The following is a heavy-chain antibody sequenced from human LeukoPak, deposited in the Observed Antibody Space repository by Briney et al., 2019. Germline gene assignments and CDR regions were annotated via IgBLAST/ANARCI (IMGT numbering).Heavy chain of an antibody. V-gene: IGHV4-61*02. CDR2: IYTSGST. J-gene: IGHJ5*02. CDR3: ARGGYSYDNWFDP. Sequence: KPSETLSLTCTVSGSSISSGSYYWSWIRQPAGKGLEWIGRIYTSGSTNYNPALKSRVTISVDTSKNQFSLKLSSVTAADTAVYYCARGGYSYDNWFDPWGQGTLVTVSS. D-gene: IGHD5-18*01. CDR1: GSSISSGSYY.